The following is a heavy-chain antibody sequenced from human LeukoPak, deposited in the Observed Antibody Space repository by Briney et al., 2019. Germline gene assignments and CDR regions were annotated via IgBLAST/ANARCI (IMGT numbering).Heavy chain of an antibody. V-gene: IGHV1-46*01. CDR3: ARDLQDLRGSGSPFDY. Sequence: ASVKVSCKASGYTFTSYYMHWVRQAPGQGLEWMGIINPSGGSTSYAQKFQGRVTMTRDTSTSTVYMELSSLRSEDTAVYYCARDLQDLRGSGSPFDYWGQGTLVTVSS. CDR1: GYTFTSYY. J-gene: IGHJ4*02. CDR2: INPSGGST. D-gene: IGHD3-10*01.